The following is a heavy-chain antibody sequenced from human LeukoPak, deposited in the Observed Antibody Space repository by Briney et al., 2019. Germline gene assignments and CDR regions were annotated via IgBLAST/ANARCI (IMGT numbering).Heavy chain of an antibody. D-gene: IGHD6-19*01. CDR3: TRENVLAVAARDYYHGMDV. Sequence: GGSLRLSCAASGFTLSSYDMHWVRQGTGKGLEWVATFGTAGDTYYAGSVKGRFTVSRENAENSFYLQMNSLRGGDTAVYYCTRENVLAVAARDYYHGMDVWGQGTTVTVSS. CDR2: FGTAGDT. V-gene: IGHV3-13*01. J-gene: IGHJ6*02. CDR1: GFTLSSYD.